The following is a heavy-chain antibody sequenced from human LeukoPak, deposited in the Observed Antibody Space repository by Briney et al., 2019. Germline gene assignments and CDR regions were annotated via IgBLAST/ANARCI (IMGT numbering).Heavy chain of an antibody. D-gene: IGHD3-10*01. J-gene: IGHJ5*02. CDR3: AKDFGYGSGSSSFDP. CDR2: IYSGGST. V-gene: IGHV3-66*02. Sequence: GGSLRLSCAASGFTVSSNYMSWVRQAPGKGLEWVSVIYSGGSTYYADSVKGRFTISRDNSKNTLFLQMNSLRAEDTAVYYCAKDFGYGSGSSSFDPWGQGTLVTVSS. CDR1: GFTVSSNY.